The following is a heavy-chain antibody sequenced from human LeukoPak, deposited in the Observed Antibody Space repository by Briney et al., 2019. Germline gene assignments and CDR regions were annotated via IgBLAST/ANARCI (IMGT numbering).Heavy chain of an antibody. D-gene: IGHD3-10*01. V-gene: IGHV4-4*02. CDR3: ARHLWRGGTTDSFDI. J-gene: IGHJ3*02. CDR2: IYHSGST. CDR1: GGSISSNW. Sequence: SETLSLTCAVSGGSISSNWWSWVRQPPGKGLEWIGEIYHSGSTNYNPSLKSRVTISLDTSKNQFSLKLSPVTAADTAVYYCARHLWRGGTTDSFDIWGQGTMVSVSS.